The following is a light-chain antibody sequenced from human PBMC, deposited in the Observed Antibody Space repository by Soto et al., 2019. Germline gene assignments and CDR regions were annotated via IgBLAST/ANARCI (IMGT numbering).Light chain of an antibody. V-gene: IGKV3-15*01. CDR1: QSVTSY. CDR2: GAS. J-gene: IGKJ1*01. CDR3: QQYSNWPWT. Sequence: EIVMTQSPATLSVSPGEKATLSCRASQSVTSYLAWYQQTPGQAPRLLIQGASARATDVPARFSGSGSGTEFTLTISSLQSEDFVVYYCQQYSNWPWTFGQGTKVEI.